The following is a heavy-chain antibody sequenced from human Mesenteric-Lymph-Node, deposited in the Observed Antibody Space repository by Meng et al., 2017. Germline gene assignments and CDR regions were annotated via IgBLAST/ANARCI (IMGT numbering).Heavy chain of an antibody. D-gene: IGHD6-13*01. J-gene: IGHJ4*03. CDR1: GYTFTGYH. V-gene: IGHV1-2*02. Sequence: ASVKVSCKASGYTFTGYHFHWVRRAPGQGLEYMGWLNPNSGGTYFAGNFQGRVTMTRDTSVSTTYMELTDLRSDGTAVYYCTRGTQIITSTGKHPFEMWGQGTQVTVSS. CDR2: LNPNSGGT. CDR3: TRGTQIITSTGKHPFEM.